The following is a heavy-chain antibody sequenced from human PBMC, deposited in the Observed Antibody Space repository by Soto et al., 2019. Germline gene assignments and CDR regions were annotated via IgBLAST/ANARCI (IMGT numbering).Heavy chain of an antibody. V-gene: IGHV4-59*12. J-gene: IGHJ4*02. CDR1: KDSIINYY. CDR2: VYYSGST. Sequence: SEPQSLTCIVAKDSIINYYGPWIRQPPGKGLEWIGFVYYSGSTNYNPSLESRVTISIDTSKNQFSLKLSSVTAADTAVYYCAREKYYYDSSGPYFDSWCQAPLVTVSS. CDR3: AREKYYYDSSGPYFDS. D-gene: IGHD3-22*01.